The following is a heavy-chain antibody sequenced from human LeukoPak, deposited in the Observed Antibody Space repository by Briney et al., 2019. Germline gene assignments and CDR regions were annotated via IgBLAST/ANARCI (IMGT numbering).Heavy chain of an antibody. CDR3: ARIAGRRPPPYYFDY. CDR1: GYTFKSYG. V-gene: IGHV1-18*01. Sequence: ASVKVSCKASGYTFKSYGFSWVRQAPGQGLEWMGWISPYDGNTTSARKLQGRVTMTTDTSTSIVYMELRGLRSDDTAVYYCARIAGRRPPPYYFDYWGQGTLVTVSS. CDR2: ISPYDGNT. D-gene: IGHD6-6*01. J-gene: IGHJ4*02.